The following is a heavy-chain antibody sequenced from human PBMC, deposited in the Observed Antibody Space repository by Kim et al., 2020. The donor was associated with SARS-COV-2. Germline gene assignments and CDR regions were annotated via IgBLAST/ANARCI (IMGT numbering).Heavy chain of an antibody. Sequence: ASVKVSCKASGYTFTSYGISWVRQAPGQGLEWMGWISAYNGNTNYAQKLQGRVTMTTDTSTSTAYMELRSLRSDDTAVYYCAREMSSRITIFGVVISPTPAVACWGQGPLVTVSS. V-gene: IGHV1-18*01. CDR1: GYTFTSYG. CDR3: AREMSSRITIFGVVISPTPAVAC. J-gene: IGHJ4*02. CDR2: ISAYNGNT. D-gene: IGHD3-3*01.